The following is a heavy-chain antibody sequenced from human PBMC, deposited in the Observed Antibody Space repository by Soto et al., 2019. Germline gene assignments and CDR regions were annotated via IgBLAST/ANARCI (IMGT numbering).Heavy chain of an antibody. Sequence: QVRLQQWGAGLLKPSETLSLTCAVSGGSFNSNYWTWVRQPPGKGLEWIGEINHSGSTNYNPSLKSRGTISVDTSKNQFSLNLSSVTAADTAVYFCLSARFDYWGQGTLVTVSS. CDR1: GGSFNSNY. D-gene: IGHD6-19*01. V-gene: IGHV4-34*01. CDR3: LSARFDY. J-gene: IGHJ4*02. CDR2: INHSGST.